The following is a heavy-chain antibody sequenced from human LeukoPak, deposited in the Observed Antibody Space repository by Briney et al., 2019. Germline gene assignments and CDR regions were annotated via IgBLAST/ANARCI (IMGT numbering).Heavy chain of an antibody. CDR2: ISYDGSNK. J-gene: IGHJ6*02. CDR3: ARERYNWNYGDYYYGMDV. CDR1: GFTFSSYA. D-gene: IGHD1-7*01. Sequence: PGGSLRLSCAASGFTFSSYAMHWVRQAPGKGLEWVAVISYDGSNKYYADSVKGRFTISRDNSKDTLYLQMNSLRAEDTAVCYCARERYNWNYGDYYYGMDVWGQGTTVTVSS. V-gene: IGHV3-30-3*01.